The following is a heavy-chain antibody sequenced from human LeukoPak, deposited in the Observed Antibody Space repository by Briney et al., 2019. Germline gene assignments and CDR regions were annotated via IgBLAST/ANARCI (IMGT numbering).Heavy chain of an antibody. Sequence: GGSLRLSCAASGFTFDDYGITWVRQAPGKGLEWVSGINWNAGSTGYADSVKGRFTISRDNAKNSLYLQMNSLRAEDTALYYCARALLSRYYDILTGYSNIDFWGQGTLVTVSS. CDR3: ARALLSRYYDILTGYSNIDF. CDR2: INWNAGST. J-gene: IGHJ4*02. D-gene: IGHD3-9*01. V-gene: IGHV3-20*04. CDR1: GFTFDDYG.